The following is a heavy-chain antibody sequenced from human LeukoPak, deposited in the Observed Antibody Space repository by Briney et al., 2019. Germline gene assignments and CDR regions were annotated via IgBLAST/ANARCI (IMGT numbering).Heavy chain of an antibody. CDR3: ARDCSGGSCYGLDY. D-gene: IGHD2-15*01. J-gene: IGHJ4*02. Sequence: GGSLRLSCAASGFTFSSNYMSWVRQAPGKGLEWVSVIYSGGSTYYADSVKGRFTISRDNSKNTLYLQMNSLRAEDTAVYYCARDCSGGSCYGLDYWGQGTLVTVSS. CDR1: GFTFSSNY. CDR2: IYSGGST. V-gene: IGHV3-53*01.